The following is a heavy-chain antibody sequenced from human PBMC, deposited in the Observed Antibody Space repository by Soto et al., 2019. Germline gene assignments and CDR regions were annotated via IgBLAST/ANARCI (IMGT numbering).Heavy chain of an antibody. V-gene: IGHV1-18*04. D-gene: IGHD6-25*01. Sequence: ASVKVSCKASGYSLTSYGVSWVRRAPGQGLEWMGWISANSGNTDYAQKFQGRLTLTTETSTTTAYLDLRSLRSDDTAVYYCVRDPQRNHYRGQGTLVTVYS. CDR1: GYSLTSYG. J-gene: IGHJ4*02. CDR2: ISANSGNT. CDR3: VRDPQRNHY.